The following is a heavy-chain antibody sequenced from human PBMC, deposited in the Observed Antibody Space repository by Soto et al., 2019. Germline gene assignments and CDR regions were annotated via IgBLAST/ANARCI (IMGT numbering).Heavy chain of an antibody. V-gene: IGHV1-3*01. D-gene: IGHD2-15*01. Sequence: QVQLVQSGAEVKKPGASVKVSCKASGYTFTSYAMHWVRQAPGQRLEWMGWFNAGNGNTKYSQKFQGRVTITRDTSASTAYMELSSLRSEDTAVYYCASHCSGGSCYPEGMDVWGQGTTVTVSS. CDR1: GYTFTSYA. J-gene: IGHJ6*02. CDR2: FNAGNGNT. CDR3: ASHCSGGSCYPEGMDV.